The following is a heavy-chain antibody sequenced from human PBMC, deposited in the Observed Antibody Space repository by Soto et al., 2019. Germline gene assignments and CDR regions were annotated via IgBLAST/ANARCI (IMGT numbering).Heavy chain of an antibody. CDR1: GLSLTTSGVG. J-gene: IGHJ4*02. CDR3: AHTLWDIAPRSFDY. V-gene: IGHV2-5*02. D-gene: IGHD5-12*01. Sequence: SGLKLVNPTQALTLTCTFSGLSLTTSGVGVGWIRQPPGKALEWLALIYWDDDNRYSPSLKSRLTITKDTSKYQVVLTMTNMDPVDTATYYCAHTLWDIAPRSFDYWGQGVLVTVSS. CDR2: IYWDDDN.